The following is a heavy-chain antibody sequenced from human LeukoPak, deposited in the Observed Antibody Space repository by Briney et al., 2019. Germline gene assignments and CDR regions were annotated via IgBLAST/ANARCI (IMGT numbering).Heavy chain of an antibody. V-gene: IGHV1-2*02. J-gene: IGHJ4*02. Sequence: ASVKVSCKASEYTFTGYYMHWVPLAPGQGLEWMGWINPNSGDTKSAQKFQGRVTLTRDTSISTAYMELSRLRPDDTAVYYCGRGAPAGVSREYYFAYWGQGTLVTVSS. D-gene: IGHD3-10*01. CDR1: EYTFTGYY. CDR2: INPNSGDT. CDR3: GRGAPAGVSREYYFAY.